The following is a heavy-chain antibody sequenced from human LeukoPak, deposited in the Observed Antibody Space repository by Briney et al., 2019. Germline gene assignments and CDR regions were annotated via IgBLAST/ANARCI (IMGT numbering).Heavy chain of an antibody. CDR2: ISGSGGST. Sequence: GGSLRLSCAAAGFTLSSYAMSWVRQAPGKGLEWVSAISGSGGSTYYADSVKGRFTISRDNSKNTLYLQMNSLRAEDTAVYYCAKVRTYGDYGFDYWGQGTLVTVSS. CDR1: GFTLSSYA. J-gene: IGHJ4*02. CDR3: AKVRTYGDYGFDY. V-gene: IGHV3-23*01. D-gene: IGHD4-17*01.